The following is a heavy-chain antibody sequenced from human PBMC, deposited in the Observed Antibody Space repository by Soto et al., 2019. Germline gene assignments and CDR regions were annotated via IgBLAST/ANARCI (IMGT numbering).Heavy chain of an antibody. V-gene: IGHV3-15*01. J-gene: IGHJ4*02. CDR1: GFTFSNAW. CDR2: IKSKTDGGTT. Sequence: PGGSLRLSCAASGFTFSNAWMSWVRQAPGQGLEWVGRIKSKTDGGTTDYAAPVKGRFAISRDDSKNTLYLQMNSLRAEDTAVYYCAKDIVGGAYDSSGYYYLERRVSSSSLFDYWGQGTLVTVSS. CDR3: AKDIVGGAYDSSGYYYLERRVSSSSLFDY. D-gene: IGHD3-22*01.